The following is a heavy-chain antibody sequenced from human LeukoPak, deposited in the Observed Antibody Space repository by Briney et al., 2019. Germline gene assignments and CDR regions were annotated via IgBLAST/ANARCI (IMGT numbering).Heavy chain of an antibody. CDR3: ARHQHQLVTGYDY. CDR2: ICTSGST. D-gene: IGHD6-13*01. CDR1: GGSISSYC. Sequence: SETLSLTCSVSGGSISSYCWNWIRQPPGKGLEWIGYICTSGSTNYNPSLMSRVTISVDTSKNQFSLKLISVTAADTAVYYCARHQHQLVTGYDYWGQGTLVTVSS. V-gene: IGHV4-4*09. J-gene: IGHJ4*02.